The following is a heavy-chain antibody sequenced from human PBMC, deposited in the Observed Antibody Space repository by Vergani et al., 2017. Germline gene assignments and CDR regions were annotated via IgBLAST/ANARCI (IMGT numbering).Heavy chain of an antibody. CDR3: ARARNDYVWGSYFDY. Sequence: QVTLRESGPALVKPTQTLTLTCTFSGFSLSTSGMCVSWIRQPPGKALEWLALIDWDDGQYYSTSLKTRLTISKDTSKNQVVLTMTNMDPVDTATYYCARARNDYVWGSYFDYWGQGTLVTVSS. D-gene: IGHD3-16*01. V-gene: IGHV2-70*01. CDR1: GFSLSTSGMC. CDR2: IDWDDGQ. J-gene: IGHJ4*02.